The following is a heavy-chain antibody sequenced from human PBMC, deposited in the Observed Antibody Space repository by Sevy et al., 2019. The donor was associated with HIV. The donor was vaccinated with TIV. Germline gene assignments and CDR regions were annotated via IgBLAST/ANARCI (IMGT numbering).Heavy chain of an antibody. Sequence: SETLSLTCAVSGYSISSGYYWGWIRQPPGKGLEWIGSIYHSGSTYYNPSLKSRVTISVDTSKNQFSLELSSVTAADTAVYYCARQFSVSGIVGATFNRGFVYWGQGTLVTVSS. CDR2: IYHSGST. D-gene: IGHD1-26*01. V-gene: IGHV4-38-2*01. CDR3: ARQFSVSGIVGATFNRGFVY. J-gene: IGHJ4*02. CDR1: GYSISSGYY.